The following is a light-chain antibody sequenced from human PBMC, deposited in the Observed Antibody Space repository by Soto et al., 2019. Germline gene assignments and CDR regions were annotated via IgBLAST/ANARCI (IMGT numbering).Light chain of an antibody. V-gene: IGLV2-23*02. CDR2: EVS. Sequence: QSVLTQPASVSGSPGQSITISCSGTRSDVGSYNLVSWYQQHPGKAPKLLIYEVSRRPSGVSDRFSASKSGNTASLTISGLQAEDEADYYCLSFAGSKGDVFGTGTKLTVL. CDR3: LSFAGSKGDV. J-gene: IGLJ1*01. CDR1: RSDVGSYNL.